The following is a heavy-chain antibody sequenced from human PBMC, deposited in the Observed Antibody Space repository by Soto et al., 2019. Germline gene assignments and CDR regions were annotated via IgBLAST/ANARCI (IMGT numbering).Heavy chain of an antibody. Sequence: PGGSLRLSCVASGFTFISSFMGWIRQGPGKGLEWVANINQDGGVTYYVDSVEGRFTISRDNTKDSLYLQMNSLRGEDTAIYYCARYYRGSGRYFFDYWGQGTPVTVSS. D-gene: IGHD6-19*01. V-gene: IGHV3-7*03. J-gene: IGHJ4*02. CDR3: ARYYRGSGRYFFDY. CDR1: GFTFISSF. CDR2: INQDGGVT.